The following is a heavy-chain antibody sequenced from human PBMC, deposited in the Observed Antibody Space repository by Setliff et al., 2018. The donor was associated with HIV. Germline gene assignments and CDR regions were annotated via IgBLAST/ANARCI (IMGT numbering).Heavy chain of an antibody. V-gene: IGHV1-69*13. D-gene: IGHD3-16*01. CDR3: ARQPYYDDDGTNLPSEWRVLG. J-gene: IGHJ4*02. CDR1: GYTFTSYA. CDR2: IITLFGEA. Sequence: SVKVSCKASGYTFTSYAMNWVRQAPGQGLVWMGGIITLFGEANYAQKFQGRVTITADESTSTAYMELNSLRSDDAAVYYCARQPYYDDDGTNLPSEWRVLGWGQGTLVTVSS.